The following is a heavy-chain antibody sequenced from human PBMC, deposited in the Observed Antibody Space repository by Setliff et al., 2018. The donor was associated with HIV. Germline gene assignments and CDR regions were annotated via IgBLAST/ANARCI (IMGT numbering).Heavy chain of an antibody. CDR3: ARLSRPRLPAAGPYFLDS. CDR1: GFTFSDYN. Sequence: GESLKISCAASGFTFSDYNMHWVRQAPGTGLEWVAVIWFDGSNKYHSDSVKGRFTISRDNSKNTLYLEMNRLRIDDTAVYYCARLSRPRLPAAGPYFLDSWGQGTLVTVSS. V-gene: IGHV3-33*08. D-gene: IGHD6-13*01. J-gene: IGHJ4*02. CDR2: IWFDGSNK.